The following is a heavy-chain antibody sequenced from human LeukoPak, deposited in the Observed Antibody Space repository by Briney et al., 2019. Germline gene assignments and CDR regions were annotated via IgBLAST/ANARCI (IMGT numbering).Heavy chain of an antibody. J-gene: IGHJ4*02. CDR3: ARGGDGYNWGIGYDY. CDR2: INHSGST. D-gene: IGHD5-24*01. Sequence: SQTLSLTCTVSGGSISSGDYYWSWIRQPPGKGLEWIGEINHSGSTNYNPSLKSRVTISVDTSKNQFSLKLSSVTAADTAVYYCARGGDGYNWGIGYDYWGQGTLVTVSS. V-gene: IGHV4-30-4*08. CDR1: GGSISSGDYY.